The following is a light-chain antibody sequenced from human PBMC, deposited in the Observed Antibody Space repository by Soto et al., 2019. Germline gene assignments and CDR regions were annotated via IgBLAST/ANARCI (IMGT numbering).Light chain of an antibody. CDR2: AAS. V-gene: IGKV1-8*01. J-gene: IGKJ1*01. CDR1: QAISSY. CDR3: QQYYSYPWT. Sequence: AIRMTQSPSSLSASAGDRVTITCRASQAISSYLDWYQQKPGKAPKLLIYAASSLQSGVPSRFSGSGSGTDFTLTISSLQSEDFATYYCQQYYSYPWTFGQGTKVELK.